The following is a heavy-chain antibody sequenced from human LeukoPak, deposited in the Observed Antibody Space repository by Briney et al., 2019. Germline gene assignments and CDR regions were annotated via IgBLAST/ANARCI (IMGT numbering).Heavy chain of an antibody. CDR1: GGSISSGDYY. D-gene: IGHD3-10*01. J-gene: IGHJ4*02. Sequence: PSETLSLTCTVSGGSISSGDYYWSWIRQPAGKGLEWIGRIYSSGSTNYNPSLKSRVTMSVDTSKNQFSLKLSSVTAADTAVYYCARDSGSYYFDYWGQGTLVTVSS. CDR2: IYSSGST. V-gene: IGHV4-61*02. CDR3: ARDSGSYYFDY.